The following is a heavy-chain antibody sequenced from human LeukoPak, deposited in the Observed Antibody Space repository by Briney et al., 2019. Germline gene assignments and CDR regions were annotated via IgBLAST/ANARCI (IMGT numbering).Heavy chain of an antibody. D-gene: IGHD4-17*01. CDR3: AREAYGDYETFDY. V-gene: IGHV1-69*13. J-gene: IGHJ4*02. CDR2: IIPIFGTA. CDR1: GGTFSSCA. Sequence: GASVKVSCKASGGTFSSCAISWVRQAPGQGLEWMGGIIPIFGTANYAQKFQGRVTITADESTSTAYMELSSLRSEDTAVYYCAREAYGDYETFDYWGQGTLVTVSS.